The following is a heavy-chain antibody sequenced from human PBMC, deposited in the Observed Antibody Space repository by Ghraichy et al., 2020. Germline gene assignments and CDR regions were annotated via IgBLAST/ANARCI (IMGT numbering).Heavy chain of an antibody. D-gene: IGHD3-22*01. J-gene: IGHJ4*02. Sequence: SETLSLTCTVSGGSISSSRYYWGWIRQPPGKGLEWIGTLYSSGSTYYNPSLKSRVTISVDTSKNQVSLKLNSLTAADTAVYYCATQDGMISPSFFDYWGQGTLVTVSS. CDR3: ATQDGMISPSFFDY. V-gene: IGHV4-39*01. CDR2: LYSSGST. CDR1: GGSISSSRYY.